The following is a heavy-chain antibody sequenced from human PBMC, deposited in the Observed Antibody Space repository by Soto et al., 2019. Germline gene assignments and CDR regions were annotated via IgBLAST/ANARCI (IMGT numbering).Heavy chain of an antibody. CDR2: ISGSGGST. V-gene: IGHV3-23*01. D-gene: IGHD5-12*01. Sequence: EVQLLESGGGLVQPGGSLRLSCAASGFTFSSYAMSWVRQAPGKGLEWVSAISGSGGSTYYADSVKGRFTISRDNSKNTLDLQMNSLRAEDTAVYYCAKAPKGERWLPLIGGIYGMDVWGQGTTVTVSS. CDR1: GFTFSSYA. J-gene: IGHJ6*02. CDR3: AKAPKGERWLPLIGGIYGMDV.